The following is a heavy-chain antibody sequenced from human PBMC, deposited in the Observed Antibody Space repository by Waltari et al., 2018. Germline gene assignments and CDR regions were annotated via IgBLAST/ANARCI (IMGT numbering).Heavy chain of an antibody. V-gene: IGHV4-38-2*02. CDR1: GYSISSGYY. CDR3: ARDGVYSSGWRDWFDP. Sequence: QVQLQESGPGLVKPSETLSLTCAVSGYSISSGYYWGWIRQPPGKGLEWIGSIYQSGSTYYYPSLNRLVTISVDTSKNQFSLKLSSVTAADTAVYYCARDGVYSSGWRDWFDPWGQGTLVTVSS. J-gene: IGHJ5*02. D-gene: IGHD6-19*01. CDR2: IYQSGST.